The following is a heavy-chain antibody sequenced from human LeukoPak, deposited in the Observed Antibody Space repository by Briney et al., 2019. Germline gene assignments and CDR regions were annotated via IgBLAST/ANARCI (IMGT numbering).Heavy chain of an antibody. Sequence: ASVKVSCKASGYTFSGYYLHWVRQAPGQGLEWMGWINPNSGDTNYAQKFQGTVTMTRDTSISTAYMELSRLRSDDTAVCYCARGGYCSSRGCFTIDYWGQGTLVTVSS. V-gene: IGHV1-2*02. CDR3: ARGGYCSSRGCFTIDY. D-gene: IGHD2-2*01. CDR1: GYTFSGYY. J-gene: IGHJ4*02. CDR2: INPNSGDT.